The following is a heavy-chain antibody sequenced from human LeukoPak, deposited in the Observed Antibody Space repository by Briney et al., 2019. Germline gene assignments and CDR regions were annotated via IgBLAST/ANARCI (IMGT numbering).Heavy chain of an antibody. CDR2: ISASGGSA. J-gene: IGHJ4*02. CDR3: GRGIDYSSGPDY. D-gene: IGHD6-19*01. Sequence: GGSLRLSCAASGYTFSSFTLSWVRQAPGKGLEWVSVISASGGSAYYVDSVKGRFTMSRDNSKNTLYLQMNSLRAEDTAVYYCGRGIDYSSGPDYWGQGTLVTVSS. CDR1: GYTFSSFT. V-gene: IGHV3-23*01.